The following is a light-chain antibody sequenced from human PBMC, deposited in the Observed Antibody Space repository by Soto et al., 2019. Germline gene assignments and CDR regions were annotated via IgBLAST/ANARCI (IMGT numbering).Light chain of an antibody. CDR2: EVS. CDR3: SSYTSSSTWV. Sequence: QSVLTQPASVSGSPGQSITVSCTGTSSDVGGYNYVSWYQQHPDKAPKLMIYEVSNRPSGISNRFSGSKSGNTASLTISGLQAEDEADYYCSSYTSSSTWVFGGGTKVTVL. J-gene: IGLJ3*02. V-gene: IGLV2-14*01. CDR1: SSDVGGYNY.